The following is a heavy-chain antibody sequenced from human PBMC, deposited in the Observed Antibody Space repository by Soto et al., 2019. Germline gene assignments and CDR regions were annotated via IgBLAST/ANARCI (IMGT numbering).Heavy chain of an antibody. CDR3: ARWAAAGTKRAAYYYYGMDV. V-gene: IGHV4-39*01. CDR1: GGSISSSSYY. D-gene: IGHD6-13*01. J-gene: IGHJ6*02. Sequence: SETLSLTCTVSGGSISSSSYYWGWIRQPPGKGLEWIGSIYYSGSTYYNPSLKSRVTISVDTSKNQFSLKLSSVTAADTAVYYCARWAAAGTKRAAYYYYGMDVWGQGTSVTVSS. CDR2: IYYSGST.